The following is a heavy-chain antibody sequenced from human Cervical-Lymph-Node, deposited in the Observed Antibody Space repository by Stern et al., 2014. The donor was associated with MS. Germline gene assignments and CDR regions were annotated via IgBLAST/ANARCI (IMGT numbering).Heavy chain of an antibody. CDR1: GGTFSSER. CDR3: ARGSPGLDY. J-gene: IGHJ4*02. CDR2: IIPMRVIA. D-gene: IGHD3/OR15-3a*01. Sequence: VQLVESGAEVKKPGSSVKGSCKASGGTFSSERITWVRQAPGQGLEWLGRIIPMRVIAVDAQRFQDKVTITADKSTNTAYLELKSLKSEDTAVYYCARGSPGLDYWGQGTLVTVSS. V-gene: IGHV1-69*09.